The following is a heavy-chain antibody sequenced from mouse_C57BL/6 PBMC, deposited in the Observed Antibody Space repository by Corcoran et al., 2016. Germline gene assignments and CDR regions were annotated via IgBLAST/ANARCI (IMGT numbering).Heavy chain of an antibody. Sequence: QVQLKQSGAELVRPGASVKLSCKASGYTFTDYYINWVKQRPGQGLEWIARIYPGSGNTYYNEKFKGKATLTAEKSSSTAYMQLSSLTSEDSAVYFCARDPLYYYGSSYYFDYWGQGTTLTVSS. D-gene: IGHD1-1*01. CDR3: ARDPLYYYGSSYYFDY. V-gene: IGHV1-76*01. CDR1: GYTFTDYY. CDR2: IYPGSGNT. J-gene: IGHJ2*01.